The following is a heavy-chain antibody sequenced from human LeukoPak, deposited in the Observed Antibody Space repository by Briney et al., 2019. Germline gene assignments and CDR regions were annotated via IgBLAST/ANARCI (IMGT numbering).Heavy chain of an antibody. D-gene: IGHD3-10*01. Sequence: SETLSLTCAVYGGSLSGYYWSWIRQPPGKGLEWIGEINHSGSTNYNPSLKSRVTISVDTSKNQFSLKLSSVTAADTAVYYCARGSKVLWFGELMDVWGKGTTVTVSS. CDR3: ARGSKVLWFGELMDV. V-gene: IGHV4-34*01. CDR1: GGSLSGYY. CDR2: INHSGST. J-gene: IGHJ6*04.